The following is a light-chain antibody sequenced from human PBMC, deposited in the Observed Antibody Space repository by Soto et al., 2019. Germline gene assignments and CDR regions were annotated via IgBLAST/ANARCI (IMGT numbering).Light chain of an antibody. CDR1: SSDVGGYNY. J-gene: IGLJ2*01. CDR3: SSYTSSSTVV. CDR2: DVS. Sequence: QSALTQPASVSGSPGQSITISCTGTSSDVGGYNYVSWYQHHPGKAPKLMIYDVSNRPSGVSNRFSGSKSGHTASLTISGLQAEDEADYYCSSYTSSSTVVFGGGTQLTVL. V-gene: IGLV2-14*03.